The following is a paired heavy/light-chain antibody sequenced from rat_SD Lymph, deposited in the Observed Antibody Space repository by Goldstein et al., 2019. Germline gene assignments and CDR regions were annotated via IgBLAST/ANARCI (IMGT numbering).Heavy chain of an antibody. J-gene: IGHJ2*01. V-gene: IGHV5-27*01. Sequence: EVQLVESGGGLVQPGRSLKLSCAASGFTFSNYYMAWVRQAPTKGLEWVAYISTGGGSTYYRDSVKGRFTISRDNAKSTLYLQMDSLRSEDTATYYCTRGFYYFDYWGQGVMVTVSS. CDR2: ISTGGGST. D-gene: IGHD4-4*01. CDR1: GFTFSNYY. CDR3: TRGFYYFDY.
Light chain of an antibody. J-gene: IGKJ2-3*01. CDR3: QQSWNDPYT. V-gene: IGKV3S10*01. Sequence: DTVLTQSPALAVSPGERVTISCRASESVSTRMHWYQQKPGQQPKLLIYGASNLESGVPARFSGSGSGTDFTLTIDPVEANDTATYFCQQSWNDPYTFGAGTKLELK. CDR1: ESVSTR. CDR2: GAS.